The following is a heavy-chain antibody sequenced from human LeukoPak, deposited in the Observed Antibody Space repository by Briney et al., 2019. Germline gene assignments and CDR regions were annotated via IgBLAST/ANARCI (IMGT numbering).Heavy chain of an antibody. CDR1: GFTFTSYA. CDR2: ISSSSRDI. D-gene: IGHD3-22*01. CDR3: ARDSDSSGHYYMDYFDY. Sequence: GGSLRLPCAASGFTFTSYAMNWVRQAPGKGLEWVSSISSSSRDINYADSVKGRFTISRDNAWNSLYLQMNSLRAEDTAVYYCARDSDSSGHYYMDYFDYWGQGALVTVSS. V-gene: IGHV3-21*01. J-gene: IGHJ4*02.